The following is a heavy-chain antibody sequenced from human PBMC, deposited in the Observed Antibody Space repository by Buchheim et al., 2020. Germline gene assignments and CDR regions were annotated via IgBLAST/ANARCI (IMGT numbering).Heavy chain of an antibody. CDR3: AKTGSGRDEGYFDS. D-gene: IGHD5-12*01. CDR2: ISRGGTT. Sequence: EVQLVESGGGLVQPGESLRLSCAASGFTVSSNYMSWVRQAPGKGLEWVSVISRGGTTYYADTVKGRFTISRDSSKNTLNLQMNRLRVEDTAIYYCAKTGSGRDEGYFDSWGQGTL. CDR1: GFTVSSNY. V-gene: IGHV3-66*02. J-gene: IGHJ4*02.